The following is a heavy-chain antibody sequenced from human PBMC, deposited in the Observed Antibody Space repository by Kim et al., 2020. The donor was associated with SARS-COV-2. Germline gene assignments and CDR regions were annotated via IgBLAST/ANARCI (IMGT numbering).Heavy chain of an antibody. D-gene: IGHD3-3*01. J-gene: IGHJ4*02. CDR1: GYIFTNYH. V-gene: IGHV1-46*01. CDR2: MYASGAT. Sequence: ASVKVSCKVSGYIFTNYHIHWMRKAPGQGFEWMGVMYASGATKNAQTFQGRVAMTRDTSRNTVYMELSSLKSEDTAVYFCAREIPRGVYFDFWGQGTLVSVSS. CDR3: AREIPRGVYFDF.